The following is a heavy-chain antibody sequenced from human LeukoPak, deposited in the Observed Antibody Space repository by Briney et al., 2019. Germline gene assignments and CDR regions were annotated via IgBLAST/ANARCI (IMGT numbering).Heavy chain of an antibody. V-gene: IGHV3-74*01. J-gene: IGHJ4*02. CDR1: GFTFSSYY. D-gene: IGHD6-6*01. CDR3: ARVGGSSDFDY. Sequence: PGESLRLSCAASGFTFSSYYIHWVRQAPGKGLVWVSHINTDGSSTAYADSVKGRFTISRDNAENTLYLQMNSLRAEDTAVYFCARVGGSSDFDYWGQGTLVTVSS. CDR2: INTDGSST.